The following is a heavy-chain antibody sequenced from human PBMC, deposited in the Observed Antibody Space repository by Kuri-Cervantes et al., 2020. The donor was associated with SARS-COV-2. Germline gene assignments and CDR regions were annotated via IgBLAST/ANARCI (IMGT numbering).Heavy chain of an antibody. CDR1: GFMISSYW. CDR2: IHSSGSST. V-gene: IGHV3-74*01. CDR3: ARDYYYDSSGYYYRFDY. J-gene: IGHJ4*02. D-gene: IGHD3-22*01. Sequence: GGSLRLSCEASGFMISSYWMHWVRQVPEKGQVWVSRIHSSGSSTGYADSVKGRFTISRDNAKNTLYLQMSSLRAEDTAVYYCARDYYYDSSGYYYRFDYWGRGTLVTVSS.